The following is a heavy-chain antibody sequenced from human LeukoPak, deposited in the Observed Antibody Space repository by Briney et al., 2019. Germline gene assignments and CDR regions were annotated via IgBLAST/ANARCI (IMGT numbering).Heavy chain of an antibody. Sequence: PSQTLSLTCAVYGGSFSGYYWSWIRQPPGKGLEWIGEINHSGSTNYNPSLKSRVTISVDTSKNQFSLKLSSVTAADTAVYYCARAPLRYCSSTSCRDYWGQGTLVTVSS. CDR1: GGSFSGYY. J-gene: IGHJ4*02. V-gene: IGHV4-34*01. CDR2: INHSGST. D-gene: IGHD2-2*01. CDR3: ARAPLRYCSSTSCRDY.